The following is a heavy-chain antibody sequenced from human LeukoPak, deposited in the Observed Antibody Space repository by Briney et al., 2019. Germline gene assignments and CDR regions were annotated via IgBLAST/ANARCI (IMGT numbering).Heavy chain of an antibody. J-gene: IGHJ5*02. V-gene: IGHV4-61*02. CDR2: IYTSGST. D-gene: IGHD6-13*01. CDR3: ARHSGIATTGFRFDP. Sequence: PSQTLSLTCTVSGGSISSGSYYWSWIRQPAGKGLEWIGRIYTSGSTNYNPSLKSRVTISVDTSKNQFSLKLSSVTAADTAVYYCARHSGIATTGFRFDPWGQGTLVTVSS. CDR1: GGSISSGSYY.